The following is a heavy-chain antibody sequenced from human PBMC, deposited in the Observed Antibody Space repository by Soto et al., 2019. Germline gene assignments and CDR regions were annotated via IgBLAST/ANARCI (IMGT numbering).Heavy chain of an antibody. D-gene: IGHD2-21*02. Sequence: SETLSLTCIVSGESTSSSSYYWGWIRQPPGKGLEWIGSIYYSGRTYYNPSFKSRVTISIDTSKNQFSLKLSSVTATDTAVYYCARQRTTVVTQAYFDHWGQGALVTVSS. CDR2: IYYSGRT. CDR1: GESTSSSSYY. V-gene: IGHV4-39*01. J-gene: IGHJ4*02. CDR3: ARQRTTVVTQAYFDH.